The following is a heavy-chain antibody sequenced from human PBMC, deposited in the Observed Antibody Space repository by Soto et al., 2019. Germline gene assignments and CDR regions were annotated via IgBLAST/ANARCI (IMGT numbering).Heavy chain of an antibody. CDR1: GLTFSSYS. D-gene: IGHD6-13*01. CDR2: ISSSSSYI. V-gene: IGHV3-21*01. CDR3: ARDVAAAALIDY. Sequence: PGSSLRLSCAASGLTFSSYSMNWVRQAPGKGLEWVSSISSSSSYIYYADSVKGRFTISRDNAKNSLYLQMNSLRAEDTAVYYCARDVAAAALIDYWGQGTLVTVSS. J-gene: IGHJ4*02.